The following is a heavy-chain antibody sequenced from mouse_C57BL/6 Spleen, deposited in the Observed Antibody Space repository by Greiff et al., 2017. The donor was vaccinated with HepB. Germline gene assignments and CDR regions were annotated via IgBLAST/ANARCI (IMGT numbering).Heavy chain of an antibody. CDR2: IDPNSGGT. V-gene: IGHV1-72*01. D-gene: IGHD2-5*01. Sequence: QVQLQQPGAELVKPGASVKLSCKASGYTFTSYWMHWVKQRPGRGLEWIGRIDPNSGGTKYNEKFKSKATLSVDKPAITAYMQLSSLTSEDSAVYDCARGYSNYGGGAMDYWGQGTSVTVSS. CDR3: ARGYSNYGGGAMDY. J-gene: IGHJ4*01. CDR1: GYTFTSYW.